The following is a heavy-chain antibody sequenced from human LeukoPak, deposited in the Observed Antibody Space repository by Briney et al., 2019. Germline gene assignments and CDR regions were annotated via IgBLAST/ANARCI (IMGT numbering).Heavy chain of an antibody. D-gene: IGHD6-6*01. CDR3: AREYSSSPWYFDL. J-gene: IGHJ2*01. CDR2: INPNSGGT. CDR1: GYTFTGYY. V-gene: IGHV1-2*06. Sequence: GASVKVSCKASGYTFTGYYMHWVRQAPGQGLEWMGRINPNSGGTNYAQKFQGRVTMTRDTSISTAYMELSRLRSDDTAVYYRAREYSSSPWYFDLWGRGTLVTVSS.